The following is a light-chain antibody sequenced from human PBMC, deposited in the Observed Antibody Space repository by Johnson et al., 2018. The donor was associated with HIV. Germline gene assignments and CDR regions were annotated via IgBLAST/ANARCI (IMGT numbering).Light chain of an antibody. J-gene: IGLJ1*01. Sequence: QLVLTQPPSVSAAPGQKVTISCSGSSSNIGNKYVSWYQQLPGTAPKLLIYEHTKRPSGIPDRFSGSKSGTSATLGITGLQTGAEADYYCGIGDSSLSVNVFGPGTKVT. CDR1: SSNIGNKY. CDR2: EHT. CDR3: GIGDSSLSVNV. V-gene: IGLV1-51*02.